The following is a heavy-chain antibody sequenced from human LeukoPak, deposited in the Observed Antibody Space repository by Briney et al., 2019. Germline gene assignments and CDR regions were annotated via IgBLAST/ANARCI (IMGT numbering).Heavy chain of an antibody. CDR2: INPRGGSI. CDR1: GYPFTSYY. D-gene: IGHD1-7*01. V-gene: IGHV1-46*01. Sequence: ASVKVSCKASGYPFTSYYMHWVRQAPGQGLEWMGIINPRGGSISYAQKFQGRVTMTEDTSTDTAYMELSSLRSEDTAVYYCATLNPITGTTRNWFDPWGQGTLVTVSS. CDR3: ATLNPITGTTRNWFDP. J-gene: IGHJ5*02.